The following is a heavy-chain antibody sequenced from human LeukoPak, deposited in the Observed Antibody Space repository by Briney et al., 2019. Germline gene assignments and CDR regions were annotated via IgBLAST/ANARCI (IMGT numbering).Heavy chain of an antibody. CDR2: ISAYNGNT. J-gene: IGHJ6*03. D-gene: IGHD2-21*02. Sequence: ASVKVSCKASGYTFTTYGIRWVRQAPGQGLERMGWISAYNGNTNYAQKLQGRVTMTTDTSTSTAYMELRSLRSDDTAVYYCARDSGDYYSSGYMDVWGKGTTVTISS. V-gene: IGHV1-18*01. CDR1: GYTFTTYG. CDR3: ARDSGDYYSSGYMDV.